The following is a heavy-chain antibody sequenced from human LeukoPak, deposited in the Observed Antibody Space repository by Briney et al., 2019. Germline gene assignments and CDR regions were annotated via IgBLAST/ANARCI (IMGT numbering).Heavy chain of an antibody. CDR2: INPNSGGT. V-gene: IGHV1-2*02. J-gene: IGHJ3*02. CDR1: GYTFTGYY. D-gene: IGHD6-19*01. CDR3: ARDLRVVAVAVNVFDI. Sequence: GASVKVSCKASGYTFTGYYMHWVRQAPGQGLEWMGWINPNSGGTNYAQKFQGRVTMTRDTSISTAYMELSSLRFDDTAVYYCARDLRVVAVAVNVFDIWGQGTMVTVSS.